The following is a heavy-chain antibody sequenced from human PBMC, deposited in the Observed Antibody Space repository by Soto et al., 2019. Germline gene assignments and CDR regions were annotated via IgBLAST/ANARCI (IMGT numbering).Heavy chain of an antibody. CDR1: GFTFSSYS. V-gene: IGHV3-21*01. D-gene: IGHD1-26*01. J-gene: IGHJ5*02. CDR3: ARDQPPWRPVGNWFDP. Sequence: PGGSLRLSCAASGFTFSSYSMNWVRQAPGKGLEWVSSISSSSSYIYYADSVKGRFTISRDNAKNSLYLQMNSLRAEDTAVYYCARDQPPWRPVGNWFDPWGQGTLVTVSS. CDR2: ISSSSSYI.